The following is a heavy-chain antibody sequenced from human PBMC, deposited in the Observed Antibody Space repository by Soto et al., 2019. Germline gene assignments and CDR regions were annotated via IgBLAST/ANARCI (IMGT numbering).Heavy chain of an antibody. CDR1: GYTFTSYA. D-gene: IGHD6-19*01. CDR2: IIPIFGTA. Sequence: GASVKVSCKASGYTFTSYAISWVRQAPGQGLEWMGGIIPIFGTANYAQKFQGRVTITADESTSTAYMELSSLRSEDTAVYYCARDGSRYSSGWDKFDYWGQGTLVTVSS. J-gene: IGHJ4*02. V-gene: IGHV1-69*13. CDR3: ARDGSRYSSGWDKFDY.